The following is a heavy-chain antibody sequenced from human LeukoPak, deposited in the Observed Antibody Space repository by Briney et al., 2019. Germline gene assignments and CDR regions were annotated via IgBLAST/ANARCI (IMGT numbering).Heavy chain of an antibody. J-gene: IGHJ4*02. V-gene: IGHV3-11*01. CDR3: ARASLMVYAPNDY. CDR1: GFTFSDYY. Sequence: GGSLRLSCAASGFTFSDYYMSWIRQAPGKGLEWVSYISSSGSTIYYADSVKGRFTISRDNAKNSLYLQTNSLRAEDTAVYYCARASLMVYAPNDYWGQGTLVTVSS. CDR2: ISSSGSTI. D-gene: IGHD2-8*01.